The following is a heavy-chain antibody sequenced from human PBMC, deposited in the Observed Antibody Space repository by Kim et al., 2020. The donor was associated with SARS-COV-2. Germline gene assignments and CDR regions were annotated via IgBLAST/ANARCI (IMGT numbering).Heavy chain of an antibody. CDR3: AKDNRRAAAGPDYGMDV. V-gene: IGHV3-9*01. Sequence: GGSLRLSCAASGFTFDDYAMHWVRQAPGKGLEWVSGISWNSGSIGYADSVKGRFTISRDNAKNSLYLQMNSLRAEDTALYYCAKDNRRAAAGPDYGMDVWGQGTTVTVSS. J-gene: IGHJ6*02. CDR2: ISWNSGSI. D-gene: IGHD6-13*01. CDR1: GFTFDDYA.